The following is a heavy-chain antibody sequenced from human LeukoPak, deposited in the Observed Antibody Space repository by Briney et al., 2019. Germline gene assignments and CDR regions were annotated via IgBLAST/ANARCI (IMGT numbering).Heavy chain of an antibody. CDR3: AKDLAGDY. Sequence: GGSLRLSCAASGFTFSSSAMSWVRQAPGKGLEWVSAISNNGGYTYYADSVQGRFTISRDNSKSTLCLQMNSLRAEDTAVYYCAKDLAGDYWGQGTLVTVSS. V-gene: IGHV3-23*01. CDR2: ISNNGGYT. J-gene: IGHJ4*02. CDR1: GFTFSSSA.